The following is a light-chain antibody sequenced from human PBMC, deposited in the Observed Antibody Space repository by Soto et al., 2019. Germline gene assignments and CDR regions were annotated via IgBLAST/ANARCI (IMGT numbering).Light chain of an antibody. CDR2: DAS. Sequence: DIQMTQSPSSLSASVGDRVTITCQASQDIKNYINWYQQKSGKAPKLLIYDASDLETGVPSRYSGSGSGTDFTFTINSLQPEDIATYYCQQYDNLPLTFGGGTKVEIK. J-gene: IGKJ4*01. V-gene: IGKV1-33*01. CDR1: QDIKNY. CDR3: QQYDNLPLT.